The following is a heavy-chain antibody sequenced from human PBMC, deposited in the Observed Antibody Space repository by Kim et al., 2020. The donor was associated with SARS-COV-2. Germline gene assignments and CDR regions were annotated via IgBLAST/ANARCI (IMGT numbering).Heavy chain of an antibody. CDR2: IGTAGDT. V-gene: IGHV3-13*01. J-gene: IGHJ4*03. CDR3: ARAYYDSSGYYSYVDY. Sequence: GGSLRLSCAASGFTFSSYDMHWVRQATGKGLEWVSVIGTAGDTYDPGSVKGGFTISRENAKNSLYLQMNSLRAGDTAVYYCARAYYDSSGYYSYVDYWG. D-gene: IGHD3-22*01. CDR1: GFTFSSYD.